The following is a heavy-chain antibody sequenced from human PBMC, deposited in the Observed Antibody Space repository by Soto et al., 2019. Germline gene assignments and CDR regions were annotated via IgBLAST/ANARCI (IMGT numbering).Heavy chain of an antibody. D-gene: IGHD3-3*01. Sequence: ASETLSLTCTVSGGSISSSSYYWGWIRQPPGKGLEWIGSIYYSGSTNYNPSLKSRVTISVDTSKNQFSLKLSSVTAADTAVYYCARGGDVLRFLEWFTDWFDPWGQRTLVTVSS. J-gene: IGHJ5*02. V-gene: IGHV4-39*07. CDR1: GGSISSSSYY. CDR2: IYYSGST. CDR3: ARGGDVLRFLEWFTDWFDP.